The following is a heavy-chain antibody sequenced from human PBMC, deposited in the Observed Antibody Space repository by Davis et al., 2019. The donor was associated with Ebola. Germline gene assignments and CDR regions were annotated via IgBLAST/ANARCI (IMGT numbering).Heavy chain of an antibody. CDR2: INPNSGGT. CDR1: GYTFTGYY. CDR3: AREIVEMASSFFDY. Sequence: ASVKVSCKASGYTFTGYYMHWVRQAPGQGLEWMGWINPNSGGTNYAQKFQGRVTMTRDTSISTAYMELSRLRSDDTAVYYCAREIVEMASSFFDYWGQGTLVTVSS. V-gene: IGHV1-2*02. D-gene: IGHD5-24*01. J-gene: IGHJ4*02.